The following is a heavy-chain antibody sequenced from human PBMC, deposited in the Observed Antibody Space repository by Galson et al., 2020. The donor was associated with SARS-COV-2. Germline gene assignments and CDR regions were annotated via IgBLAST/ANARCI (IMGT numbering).Heavy chain of an antibody. CDR2: MYYSGSS. CDR1: GGSISSYY. CDR3: ARLGPGAYNLFDAFHI. D-gene: IGHD1-1*01. Sequence: ETLSLTCTVSGGSISSYYWSWIRQSPGKGLEWIGYMYYSGSSNYNPSLKSRVSISVDTSKNQFSLKLSSVTAADTAVYYCARLGPGAYNLFDAFHIWGQGTMVTVSS. V-gene: IGHV4-59*01. J-gene: IGHJ3*02.